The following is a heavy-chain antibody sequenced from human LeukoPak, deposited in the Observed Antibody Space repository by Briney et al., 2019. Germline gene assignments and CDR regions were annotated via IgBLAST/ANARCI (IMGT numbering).Heavy chain of an antibody. CDR1: GFTFSSYG. J-gene: IGHJ4*02. V-gene: IGHV3-30*02. Sequence: PGGSLRLSCAASGFTFSSYGMHWVRQAPGKGLEWVAFIRYDGSNKYYADSVKCRFTISRDNSKNTLYLQMNSLRAEDTAVYYCAKDRDWTFDYWGQGTLVTVSS. CDR2: IRYDGSNK. CDR3: AKDRDWTFDY. D-gene: IGHD3/OR15-3a*01.